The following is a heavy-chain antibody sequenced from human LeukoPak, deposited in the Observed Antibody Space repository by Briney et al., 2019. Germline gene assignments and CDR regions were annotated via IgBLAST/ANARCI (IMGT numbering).Heavy chain of an antibody. D-gene: IGHD2-15*01. Sequence: GGSLRLSCASSGFTFVDYAMHWVRQAPWKGREWVSGISWNSGRIGYADSVKGRFTISRDNAKNSLYLQMNSLRAEDTALYYCAKAETDCSGGSCQYYFDYWGQGTLVTVSS. J-gene: IGHJ4*02. CDR3: AKAETDCSGGSCQYYFDY. V-gene: IGHV3-9*01. CDR2: ISWNSGRI. CDR1: GFTFVDYA.